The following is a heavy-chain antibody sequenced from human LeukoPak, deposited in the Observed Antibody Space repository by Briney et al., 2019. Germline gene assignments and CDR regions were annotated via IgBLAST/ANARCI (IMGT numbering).Heavy chain of an antibody. CDR3: AREYRDSAMDSGYYYYYGMDV. Sequence: ASVKVSCKAPGYTFTSYYVHWVRQAPGQGLEWMGIMNPSGGSTSYAQNFQGRVTVTRDTSTSTVYMDLSSLRSEDTAVYYCAREYRDSAMDSGYYYYYGMDVWGQGTTVTVSS. V-gene: IGHV1-46*01. D-gene: IGHD5-18*01. J-gene: IGHJ6*02. CDR2: MNPSGGST. CDR1: GYTFTSYY.